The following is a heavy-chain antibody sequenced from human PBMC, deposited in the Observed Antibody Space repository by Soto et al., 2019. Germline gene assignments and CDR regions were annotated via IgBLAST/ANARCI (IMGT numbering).Heavy chain of an antibody. D-gene: IGHD5-12*01. J-gene: IGHJ6*03. V-gene: IGHV1-8*01. CDR3: ARGRRRVESGYDYIYYYYYMDV. Sequence: QVQLVQSGAEVKKPGASVKVSCKASGYTFTSYDINWVRQATGQGLEWMGWMNPNSGNTGYAQKFQGRVTMTRNTSISTAYMELSSLRSEDTAVYYCARGRRRVESGYDYIYYYYYMDVWGKGTTVTVSS. CDR1: GYTFTSYD. CDR2: MNPNSGNT.